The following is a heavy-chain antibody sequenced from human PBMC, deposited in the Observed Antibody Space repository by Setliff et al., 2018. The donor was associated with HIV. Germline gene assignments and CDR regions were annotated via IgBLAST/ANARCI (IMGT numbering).Heavy chain of an antibody. V-gene: IGHV1-18*01. CDR1: GYSFINYG. J-gene: IGHJ5*02. CDR2: ISPYTGNT. Sequence: ASVKVSCNASGYSFINYGISWVRQAPGQGPEWMGWISPYTGNTDYAPRLLGRVTMTTDTSTSTAYLELRSLTSDDTAVYYCAQARLQGIVTAVGPRDNCLDPWGQGTRVTVSS. CDR3: AQARLQGIVTAVGPRDNCLDP. D-gene: IGHD1-26*01.